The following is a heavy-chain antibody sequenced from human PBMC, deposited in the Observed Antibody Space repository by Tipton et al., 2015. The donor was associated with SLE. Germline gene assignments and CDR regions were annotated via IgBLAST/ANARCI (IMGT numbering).Heavy chain of an antibody. Sequence: TLSLTCAVYGGSFSGYYWSWIRQPPGKGLEWIGEINHSGSTNYNPSLKSRVTISVDTSKNQFSLKLSSVTAADTAVYYCARPGIAAAGSWYFDLWGRGTLVTVSS. V-gene: IGHV4-34*01. J-gene: IGHJ2*01. CDR3: ARPGIAAAGSWYFDL. D-gene: IGHD6-13*01. CDR1: GGSFSGYY. CDR2: INHSGST.